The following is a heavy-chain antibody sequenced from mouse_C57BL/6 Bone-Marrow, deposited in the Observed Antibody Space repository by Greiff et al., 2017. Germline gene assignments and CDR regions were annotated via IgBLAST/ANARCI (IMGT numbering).Heavy chain of an antibody. CDR1: GYTFTSYT. V-gene: IGHV1-4*01. D-gene: IGHD4-1*01. J-gene: IGHJ4*01. Sequence: QVQLQQSGAELARPGASVKMSCKASGYTFTSYTMHWVKQRPGQGLEWIGYINPSSGYTKYIQKFKDKATLTADKSSSTAYMQLSSLTSEDSAVYYCAKLGHAMDYWGQGTSVTVSS. CDR3: AKLGHAMDY. CDR2: INPSSGYT.